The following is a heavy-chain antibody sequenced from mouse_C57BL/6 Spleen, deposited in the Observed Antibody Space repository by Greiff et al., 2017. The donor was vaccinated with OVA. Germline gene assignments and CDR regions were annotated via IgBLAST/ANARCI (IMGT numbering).Heavy chain of an antibody. CDR3: ARHEAVVNAMDY. D-gene: IGHD1-1*01. J-gene: IGHJ4*01. Sequence: EVQGVESGGGLVQPGGSLKLSCAASGFTFSDYYMYWVRQTPEKRLEWVAYISNGGGSTYYPDTVKGRFTISRDNAKNTLYLQMSRLKSEDTAMYYCARHEAVVNAMDYWGQGTSVTVSS. CDR1: GFTFSDYY. CDR2: ISNGGGST. V-gene: IGHV5-12*01.